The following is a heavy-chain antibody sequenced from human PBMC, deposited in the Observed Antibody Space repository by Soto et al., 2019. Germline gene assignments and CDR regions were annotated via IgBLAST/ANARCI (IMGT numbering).Heavy chain of an antibody. CDR1: EGTLSSYA. CDR2: VVPIFGPA. J-gene: IGHJ6*02. V-gene: IGHV1-69*01. D-gene: IGHD3-10*01. Sequence: QEQLVQSGAEVKKPGSSVKVSCKAPEGTLSSYAIYWVRQAPGQGLECMGGVVPIFGPANSAQKFQGRVTITADESTSTVYMELRGLRSEDTAVYYCVRLLAEFRGGISPYYYNGLDVWGQGTTVTVSS. CDR3: VRLLAEFRGGISPYYYNGLDV.